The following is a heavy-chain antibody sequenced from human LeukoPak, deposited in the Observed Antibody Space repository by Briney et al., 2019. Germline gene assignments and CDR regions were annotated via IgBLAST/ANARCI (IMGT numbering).Heavy chain of an antibody. V-gene: IGHV3-23*01. J-gene: IGHJ3*02. CDR2: ISGSGGST. CDR3: AKDLADILTGYSDAFDI. D-gene: IGHD3-9*01. Sequence: GGSLRLSCAASGFTVSSNYMSWVRQAPGKGLEWVSAISGSGGSTYYADSVKGRFTISRDNSKNTLYLQMNSLRAEDTAVYYCAKDLADILTGYSDAFDIRGQGTMVTVSS. CDR1: GFTVSSNY.